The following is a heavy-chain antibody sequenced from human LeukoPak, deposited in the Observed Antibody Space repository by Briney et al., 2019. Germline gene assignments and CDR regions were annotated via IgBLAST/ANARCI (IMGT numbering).Heavy chain of an antibody. CDR2: ISYDGSNK. CDR1: GFTFSSYA. D-gene: IGHD1-14*01. Sequence: GRSLRLSCAASGFTFSSYAMHWVRQAPGKGLEWVAVISYDGSNKYYADSVKGRFTISRDNSKNTLYLQMNSLRAEDTAVYYCARGDEPYYYYGMDVWGQGTTVTVSS. J-gene: IGHJ6*02. CDR3: ARGDEPYYYYGMDV. V-gene: IGHV3-30-3*01.